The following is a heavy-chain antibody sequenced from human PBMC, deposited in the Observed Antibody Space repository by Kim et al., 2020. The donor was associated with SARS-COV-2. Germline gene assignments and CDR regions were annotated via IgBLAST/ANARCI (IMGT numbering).Heavy chain of an antibody. CDR2: INHSGST. CDR3: ARGHIGSGSYYNVREKYGMDV. CDR1: GGSFSGYY. V-gene: IGHV4-34*01. J-gene: IGHJ6*02. D-gene: IGHD3-10*01. Sequence: SETLSLTCAVYGGSFSGYYWSWIRQPPGKGLEWIGEINHSGSTNYNPSLKSRVTISVDTSKNQFSLKLSSVTAADTAVYYCARGHIGSGSYYNVREKYGMDVWGQGTTVTVSS.